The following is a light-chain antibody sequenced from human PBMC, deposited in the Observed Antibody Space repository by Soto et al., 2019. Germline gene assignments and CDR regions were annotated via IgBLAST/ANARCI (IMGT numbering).Light chain of an antibody. CDR1: QGISSF. J-gene: IGKJ2*01. Sequence: DIQLTQSPSFLSASVGDRVTITCRASQGISSFLAWYQQKPGKAPKVLIYAASTLQSGVPSRFSGSRSGPEFTLTISSLQPEDFATYYCQQLNTYPYTFGQGAKLEIK. CDR2: AAS. V-gene: IGKV1-9*01. CDR3: QQLNTYPYT.